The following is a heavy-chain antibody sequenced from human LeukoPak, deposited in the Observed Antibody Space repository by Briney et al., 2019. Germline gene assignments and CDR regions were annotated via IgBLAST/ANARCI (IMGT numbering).Heavy chain of an antibody. V-gene: IGHV1-69*06. CDR1: GGTFSSYA. CDR2: IIPIFGTA. J-gene: IGHJ4*02. Sequence: GASVKVSCKASGGTFSSYAISWVRQAPGQGLEWMGGIIPIFGTANYAQKFQGRVTITADKSTSTAYMELSSLRSEDTAVYYCARAGYYYGSGSYLDYWGQGTLVTVSS. CDR3: ARAGYYYGSGSYLDY. D-gene: IGHD3-10*01.